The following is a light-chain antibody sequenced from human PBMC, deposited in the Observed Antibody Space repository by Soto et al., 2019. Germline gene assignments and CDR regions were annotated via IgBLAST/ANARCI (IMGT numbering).Light chain of an antibody. CDR2: GAS. Sequence: QITQSPSSLSATLRDRVRMTLRSSQNISRYLNWYQQQPGKDPNLLIFGASSLQSCGPSRFRGTGSGTNLTLTISSLQHEDFATYYCQETYLTPPPFGQGTKV. V-gene: IGKV1-39*01. CDR1: QNISRY. J-gene: IGKJ1*01. CDR3: QETYLTPPP.